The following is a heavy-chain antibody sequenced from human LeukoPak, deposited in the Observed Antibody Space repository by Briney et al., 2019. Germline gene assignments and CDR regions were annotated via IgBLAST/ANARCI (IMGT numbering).Heavy chain of an antibody. CDR1: GFTFSNYG. Sequence: GGSLRLSCAASGFTFSNYGMHWVRQAPGKGLEWDGRIKSKTDRGTTDYAAPVKGRFTISRDDSKNTLYLQMNSLKTEDTAVYYCTTGMRDYYDSSGYYFWYWGQGTLVTVSS. J-gene: IGHJ4*02. CDR3: TTGMRDYYDSSGYYFWY. D-gene: IGHD3-22*01. CDR2: IKSKTDRGTT. V-gene: IGHV3-15*07.